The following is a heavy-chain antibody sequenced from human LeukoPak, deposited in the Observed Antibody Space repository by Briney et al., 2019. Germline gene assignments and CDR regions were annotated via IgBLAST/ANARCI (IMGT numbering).Heavy chain of an antibody. CDR3: AKALRRPSGGTYYDY. CDR2: INPNSGGT. V-gene: IGHV1-2*02. Sequence: GASVKVSCKASGYTFTGYYMHWVRQAPGQGLEWMGWINPNSGGTNYAQKFQGRVTMTRDTSLSTAYMELNRLRSDDTAVYYCAKALRRPSGGTYYDYWGQGTLVTVSS. CDR1: GYTFTGYY. J-gene: IGHJ4*02. D-gene: IGHD2-15*01.